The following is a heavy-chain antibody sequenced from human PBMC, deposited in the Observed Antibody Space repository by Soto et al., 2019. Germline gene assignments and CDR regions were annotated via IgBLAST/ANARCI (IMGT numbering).Heavy chain of an antibody. CDR2: IYYSGST. CDR3: ARGSTGYSSGWYFGSGGNWFDP. Sequence: PSETLSLTCTVSGGSISSYYWSWIRQPPGKGLEWIGYIYYSGSTNYNPSLKSRVTISVDTSKNQFSLKLSSVTAADTAVYYCARGSTGYSSGWYFGSGGNWFDPWGQGTLVTVSS. D-gene: IGHD6-19*01. V-gene: IGHV4-59*01. CDR1: GGSISSYY. J-gene: IGHJ5*02.